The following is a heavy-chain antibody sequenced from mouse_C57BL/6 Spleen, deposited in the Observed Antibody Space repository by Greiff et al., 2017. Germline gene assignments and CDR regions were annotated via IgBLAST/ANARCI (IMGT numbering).Heavy chain of an antibody. Sequence: VQLQQSGAELVKPGASVKISCKASGYAFSSYWMNWVKQRPGKGLEWIGQIYPGDGDTNYNGKFKGKATLTADKSSSTAYMQLSSLTSEDSAVYCCEKNSYYSAMDYWGQGTSVTVSS. CDR3: EKNSYYSAMDY. CDR2: IYPGDGDT. CDR1: GYAFSSYW. J-gene: IGHJ4*01. V-gene: IGHV1-80*01.